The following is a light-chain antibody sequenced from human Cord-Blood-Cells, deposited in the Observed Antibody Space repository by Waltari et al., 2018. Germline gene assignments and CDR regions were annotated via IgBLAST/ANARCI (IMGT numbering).Light chain of an antibody. CDR2: WAS. J-gene: IGKJ1*01. V-gene: IGKV4-1*01. CDR3: QQYYSTPT. Sequence: DIVMTQSPDSLAVSLGERATINCKSSQSVLYSSNNNNYLAWYQQKPGQPPKLRIYWASTRESCVPDRFSGSGSRTDFTLTIRSLQAEDVAVYYCQQYYSTPTFGQGTKVEI. CDR1: QSVLYSSNNNNY.